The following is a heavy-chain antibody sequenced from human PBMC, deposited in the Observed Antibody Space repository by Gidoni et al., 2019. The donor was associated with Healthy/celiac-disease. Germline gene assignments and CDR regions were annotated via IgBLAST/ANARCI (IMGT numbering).Heavy chain of an antibody. V-gene: IGHV4-59*01. Sequence: QVQLQESGPGLVKPSETLSLTCTVSGGSISSYYWSWIRQPPGKGLEWIGYIYYSGSTNYNPSLKSRVTISVDTSKNQFSLKLSSVTAADTAVYYCARAGYSSSPKLFDYWGQGTLVTVSS. D-gene: IGHD6-13*01. J-gene: IGHJ4*02. CDR3: ARAGYSSSPKLFDY. CDR2: IYYSGST. CDR1: GGSISSYY.